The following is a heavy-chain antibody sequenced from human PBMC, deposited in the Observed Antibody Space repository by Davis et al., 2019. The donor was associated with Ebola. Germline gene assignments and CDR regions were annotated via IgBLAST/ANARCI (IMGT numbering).Heavy chain of an antibody. V-gene: IGHV3-49*04. J-gene: IGHJ4*02. D-gene: IGHD4-23*01. CDR3: TREYGGSPDY. Sequence: GESLKISCAASGFTVSSNYMSWVRQAPGKGLEWVGFIRSKPYGGTTEYAASVKGRFTISRDDSKSIAYLQMNSLKTEDTAVYYCTREYGGSPDYWGQGTLVTVSS. CDR2: IRSKPYGGTT. CDR1: GFTVSSNY.